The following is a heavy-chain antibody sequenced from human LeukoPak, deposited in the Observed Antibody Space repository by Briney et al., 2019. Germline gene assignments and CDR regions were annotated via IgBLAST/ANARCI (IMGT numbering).Heavy chain of an antibody. D-gene: IGHD1-26*01. J-gene: IGHJ4*02. V-gene: IGHV3-33*01. CDR1: GLNFRNYG. CDR3: ATDRNGGKYYDY. Sequence: GGSLRLSCAASGLNFRNYGMHWVRQAPGKGLEWVAVIWYDGSNQYYVDSVKGRFTVSKDNAKNMLYLQMNSLRAEDTAVYYCATDRNGGKYYDYWGQGTLVTVSS. CDR2: IWYDGSNQ.